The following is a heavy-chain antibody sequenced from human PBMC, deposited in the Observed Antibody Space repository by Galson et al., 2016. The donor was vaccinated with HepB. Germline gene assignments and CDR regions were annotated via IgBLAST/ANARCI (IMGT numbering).Heavy chain of an antibody. V-gene: IGHV2-5*01. Sequence: PALVKPTQTLTLTCTFSGLSLSTTGVDVGWIRQPPGKTLEWPAPIPGPGDKRSPSSLKSRLTICKDTSKQQVLLTMTNVDPVDTATYYCIHSSDLHHGFDIWGQGTSVTVSS. CDR1: GLSLSTTGVD. CDR3: IHSSDLHHGFDI. CDR2: IPGPGDK. D-gene: IGHD2-21*02. J-gene: IGHJ3*02.